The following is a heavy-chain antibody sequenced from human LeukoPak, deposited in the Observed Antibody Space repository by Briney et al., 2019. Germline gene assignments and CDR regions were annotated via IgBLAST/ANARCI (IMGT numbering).Heavy chain of an antibody. D-gene: IGHD3-3*01. CDR3: ARAARDTIFGVVTAFDP. V-gene: IGHV4-30-2*01. CDR1: GGSVSTIGYS. CDR2: IYQSGGT. Sequence: SQTLSLTCGVSGGSVSTIGYSWSWIRQPPGKGLEWIGYIYQSGGTSYNPSLQSRVTISIDKSKNQFSLKLSSVTAADTAVYYCARAARDTIFGVVTAFDPWGQGTLVTVSS. J-gene: IGHJ5*02.